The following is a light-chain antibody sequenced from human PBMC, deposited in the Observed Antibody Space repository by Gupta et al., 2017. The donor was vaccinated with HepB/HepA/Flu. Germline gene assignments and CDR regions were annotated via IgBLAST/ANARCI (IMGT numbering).Light chain of an antibody. CDR3: SSYAGGDTCV. CDR2: DVN. CDR1: TSDVGGYDH. Sequence: APAQPLSVSGTARQSVTISCTGTTSDVGGYDHVSWYQQHPGKDPNLIIFDVNKRPSGVPDRFSGSKSGNTASLTVSGLQAEDEADYYCSSYAGGDTCVFGSGTKVTVL. V-gene: IGLV2-11*01. J-gene: IGLJ1*01.